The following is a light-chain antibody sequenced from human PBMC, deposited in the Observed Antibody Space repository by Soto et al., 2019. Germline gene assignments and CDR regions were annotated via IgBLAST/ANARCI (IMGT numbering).Light chain of an antibody. CDR2: DVS. CDR1: SSEVGGYNY. J-gene: IGLJ1*01. Sequence: QSVLTQPSSVSGSPGQSITISCTGTSSEVGGYNYVSWYQQHPGKAPKLMIYDVSNRPSGVSNRFSGSKSGNTASLTISGLQAEDEADYYCSSYTSSSTLPSYVFGTGTKATVL. CDR3: SSYTSSSTLPSYV. V-gene: IGLV2-14*01.